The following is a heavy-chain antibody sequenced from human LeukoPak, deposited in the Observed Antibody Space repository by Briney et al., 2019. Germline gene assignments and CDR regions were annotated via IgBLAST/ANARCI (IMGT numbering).Heavy chain of an antibody. Sequence: GASVTVSCTASGGTFSSYAISWVRQAPGQGLEWMGWISAYNGNTNYAQKLQGRVTMTTDTSTSTAYMELRSLRSDDTAVYYCARGQYYYDSSGYYYSTTGFDYWGQGTLVTVSS. CDR3: ARGQYYYDSSGYYYSTTGFDY. CDR2: ISAYNGNT. V-gene: IGHV1-18*01. J-gene: IGHJ4*02. D-gene: IGHD3-22*01. CDR1: GGTFSSYA.